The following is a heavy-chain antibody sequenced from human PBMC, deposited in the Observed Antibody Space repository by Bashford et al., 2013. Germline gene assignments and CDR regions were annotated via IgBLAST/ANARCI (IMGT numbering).Heavy chain of an antibody. CDR2: ISHSGST. J-gene: IGHJ6*01. CDR1: VTPSEVVTS. D-gene: IGHD1-26*01. CDR3: ARDIVGVTGRDYYGMDV. V-gene: IGHV4-38-2*02. Sequence: SETLVPSPALCLVTPSEVVTSGAGSGSPQGRGLEWIGSISHSGSTYYKPSLKSRLTHISRHPPKNQFSLRLTSVTAADTAVYYCARDIVGVTGRDYYGMDVWGPRDHPVTVSS.